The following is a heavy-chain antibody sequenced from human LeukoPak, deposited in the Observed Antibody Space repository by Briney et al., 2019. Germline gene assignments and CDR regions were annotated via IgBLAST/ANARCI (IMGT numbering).Heavy chain of an antibody. CDR1: GFTFSNYW. CDR3: ARDWGMIAYDY. CDR2: ISSSGHNI. V-gene: IGHV3-48*01. J-gene: IGHJ4*02. D-gene: IGHD2-21*01. Sequence: GGSLRLSCIASGFTFSNYWMSWVRQAPGKGLEWVSYISSSGHNINYADSVKGRFTISRDNAKNSLYLQINRLRVEDTAVYYCARDWGMIAYDYWGQGTLVTVSS.